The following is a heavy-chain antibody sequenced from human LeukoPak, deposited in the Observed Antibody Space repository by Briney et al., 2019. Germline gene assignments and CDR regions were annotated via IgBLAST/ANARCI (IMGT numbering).Heavy chain of an antibody. CDR3: ARGLVGSGCYFDY. Sequence: GGSLRLSCAASGLTISRSWMSWVRQAPGKGLEWVANMKEDGGERYYVDSVKGRFTISRDNAKNLLYMQMNSLRAEDTAVYYCARGLVGSGCYFDYWGQGTLVTVSS. V-gene: IGHV3-7*05. D-gene: IGHD6-19*01. CDR1: GLTISRSW. CDR2: MKEDGGER. J-gene: IGHJ4*02.